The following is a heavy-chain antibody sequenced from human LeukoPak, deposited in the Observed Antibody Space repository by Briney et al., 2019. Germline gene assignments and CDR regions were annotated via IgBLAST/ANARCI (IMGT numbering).Heavy chain of an antibody. CDR3: ARDVFARYYYDSSPHNWFDP. J-gene: IGHJ5*02. V-gene: IGHV1-46*01. CDR1: GYTFTSYY. D-gene: IGHD3-22*01. Sequence: ASVKVSCKASGYTFTSYYMHWVRQAPGQGLEWMGIINPSGGSTSYAQKFQGRVTMTRDTSTSTVYMELSSLRSEDTAVYYCARDVFARYYYDSSPHNWFDPWGQGTLVTVSS. CDR2: INPSGGST.